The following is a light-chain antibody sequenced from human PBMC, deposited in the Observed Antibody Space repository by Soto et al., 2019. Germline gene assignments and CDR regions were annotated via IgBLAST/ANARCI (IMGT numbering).Light chain of an antibody. CDR2: KAS. Sequence: DMQMTQYPSTLSASVGDRVTITCRASQSISSWLAWYQQKAGKAPKLLIYKASTLKSGVPSRFSGSGSGTEFTLTISSLQPDDFATYYCQHYNSYSEAFGQGTKVDIK. J-gene: IGKJ1*01. CDR3: QHYNSYSEA. V-gene: IGKV1-5*03. CDR1: QSISSW.